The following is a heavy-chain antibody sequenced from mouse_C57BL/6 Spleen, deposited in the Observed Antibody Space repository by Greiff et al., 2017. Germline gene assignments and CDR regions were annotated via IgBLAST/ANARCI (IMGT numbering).Heavy chain of an antibody. D-gene: IGHD3-2*01. CDR3: ASSKTGYFDV. V-gene: IGHV1-66*01. CDR2: IYPGSGNT. Sequence: VQLQQSGPELVKPGASVKISCKASGYSFTSYYIHWVKQRPGQGLEWIGWIYPGSGNTTYNEKFKGEATLTADTSSSPAYMQLSSLTSEDSAVYYGASSKTGYFDVWGTGTTVTVSS. CDR1: GYSFTSYY. J-gene: IGHJ1*03.